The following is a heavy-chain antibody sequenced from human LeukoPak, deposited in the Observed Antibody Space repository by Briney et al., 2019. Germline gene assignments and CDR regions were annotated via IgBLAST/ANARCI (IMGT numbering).Heavy chain of an antibody. Sequence: PSETLSLTCTVSGGSISSSSYDWGWIRQPPGKGLEWIGSIYYSGSTYYNPSLKSRVTISVDTSKNQFSLKLSSVTAADTAVYYCARRGGLGYCSTTSCLWYFGYWGQGTLVTVSS. CDR2: IYYSGST. J-gene: IGHJ4*02. CDR1: GGSISSSSYD. V-gene: IGHV4-39*01. D-gene: IGHD2-2*01. CDR3: ARRGGLGYCSTTSCLWYFGY.